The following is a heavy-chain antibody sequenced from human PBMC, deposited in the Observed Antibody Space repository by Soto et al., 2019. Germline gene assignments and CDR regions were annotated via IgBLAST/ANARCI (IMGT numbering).Heavy chain of an antibody. CDR3: ARAPNEPYYDFWSGYSPTSYYYMDV. V-gene: IGHV4-59*01. Sequence: PSETLSLTCTVSGGSISSYYWSWIRQPPGKGLEWIGYIYYSGSTNYNPSLKSRVTISVDTSKNQFSLKLSSVTAADTAVYYCARAPNEPYYDFWSGYSPTSYYYMDVWGKGTTVTVSS. CDR2: IYYSGST. J-gene: IGHJ6*03. CDR1: GGSISSYY. D-gene: IGHD3-3*01.